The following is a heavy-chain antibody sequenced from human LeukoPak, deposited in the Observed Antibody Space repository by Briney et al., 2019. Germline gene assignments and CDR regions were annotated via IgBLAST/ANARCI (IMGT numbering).Heavy chain of an antibody. J-gene: IGHJ4*02. D-gene: IGHD3-22*01. V-gene: IGHV3-21*01. CDR1: GFTFSSYS. CDR2: ISSSSSYI. Sequence: GGSLRLSCAASGFTFSSYSMNWVRQAPGKGLEWVSSISSSSSYIYYADSVKGRFTISRDNAKNSLYLQMNSLRAEDTAVCYCAGLRPYYYDSSGYDYWGQGTLVTVSS. CDR3: AGLRPYYYDSSGYDY.